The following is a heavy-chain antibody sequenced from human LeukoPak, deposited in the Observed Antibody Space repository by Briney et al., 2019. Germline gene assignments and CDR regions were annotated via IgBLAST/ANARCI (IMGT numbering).Heavy chain of an antibody. Sequence: SETLSLTCAVYGESFSAYYWSWLRQPLGKRLEWIGDINHRGSTNYIPSLNSRVTISVDTSKTQFSLKLSSVTAADTALYYCARGGGIYGMDVWGQGTTVTVSS. D-gene: IGHD1-14*01. CDR3: ARGGGIYGMDV. J-gene: IGHJ6*02. CDR2: INHRGST. CDR1: GESFSAYY. V-gene: IGHV4-34*01.